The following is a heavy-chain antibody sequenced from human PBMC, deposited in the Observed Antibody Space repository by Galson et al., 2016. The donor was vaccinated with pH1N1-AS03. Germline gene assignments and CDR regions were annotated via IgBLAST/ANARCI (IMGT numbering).Heavy chain of an antibody. CDR1: GFSLSTIGMR. J-gene: IGHJ4*02. CDR3: ARIRGYSYYFDY. CDR2: IDWDGDK. Sequence: PALVKPTQTLTLTCTFSGFSLSTIGMRVNWVRQPPGKALEWLARIDWDGDKDYSTSLKTRLTISQDTSKNQVVLTMTNMDPVDTATYYCARIRGYSYYFDYWGQGTLVTVSS. D-gene: IGHD5-18*01. V-gene: IGHV2-70*04.